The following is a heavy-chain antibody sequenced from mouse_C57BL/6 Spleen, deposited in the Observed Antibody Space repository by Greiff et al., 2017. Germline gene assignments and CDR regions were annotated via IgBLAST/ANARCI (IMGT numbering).Heavy chain of an antibody. CDR2: ISYDGSN. CDR3: ARVELAGTFAY. J-gene: IGHJ3*01. CDR1: GYSITSGYY. Sequence: EVQLQESGPGLVKPSQSLSLTCSVTGYSITSGYYWNWLRQFPGNKLEWMGYISYDGSNNYNPSLKNQISITLDTSKNQFFLKLNSVTTEDTATYYCARVELAGTFAYWGQGTLVTVSA. D-gene: IGHD4-1*01. V-gene: IGHV3-6*01.